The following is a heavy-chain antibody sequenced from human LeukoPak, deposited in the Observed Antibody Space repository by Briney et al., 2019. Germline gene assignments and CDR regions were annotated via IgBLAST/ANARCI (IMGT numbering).Heavy chain of an antibody. J-gene: IGHJ4*02. CDR1: GYTFSSYG. V-gene: IGHV1-18*01. CDR2: ISGYNGNA. CDR3: ARENFPTIRGYCTGGSCALDF. D-gene: IGHD2-15*01. Sequence: ASVKVSCKASGYTFSSYGISWVRQAPGQGLEWMGWISGYNGNANYAQKLQGRLTMTTDTSTSTAYMELRSLRSDDTAVYYCARENFPTIRGYCTGGSCALDFWGQGTLVTVSS.